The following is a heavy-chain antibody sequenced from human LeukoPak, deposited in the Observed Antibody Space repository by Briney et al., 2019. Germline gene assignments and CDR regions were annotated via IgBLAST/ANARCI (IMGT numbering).Heavy chain of an antibody. CDR3: TRRPYSSSWYYFDY. CDR1: GFTFSSYG. D-gene: IGHD6-13*01. J-gene: IGHJ4*02. V-gene: IGHV3-30*03. Sequence: PGGSLRLSCAASGFTFSSYGMHWVRQAPDKGLEWVAVISYDGNNKYYADSVKGRFTISRDNSKNTLYLQMNSLRAEDAAVYYCTRRPYSSSWYYFDYWGQGTLVTVSS. CDR2: ISYDGNNK.